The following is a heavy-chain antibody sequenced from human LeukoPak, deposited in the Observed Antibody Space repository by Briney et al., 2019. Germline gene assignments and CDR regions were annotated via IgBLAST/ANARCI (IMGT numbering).Heavy chain of an antibody. CDR1: GFSFSTYA. CDR3: AKPRSGYSYGPFDY. V-gene: IGHV3-23*01. Sequence: GGSLRLSCTASGFSFSTYALSWVRQAPGKGLECVSSISGIADSSYYADSVKGRFTISRDNSKNTLYLQMNSLRAEDTAVYYCAKPRSGYSYGPFDYWGQGTLVTVSS. CDR2: ISGIADSS. J-gene: IGHJ4*02. D-gene: IGHD5-18*01.